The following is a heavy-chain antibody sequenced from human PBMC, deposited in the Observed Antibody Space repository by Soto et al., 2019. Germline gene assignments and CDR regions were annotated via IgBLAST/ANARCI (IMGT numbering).Heavy chain of an antibody. D-gene: IGHD3-10*01. Sequence: GSLRLSCAASGFTFSSYAMSWVRQAPGKGLEWVSAISGSGGSTYYADSVKGRFTISRDNSKNTLYLQMNSLIAEDTAVYYCASLGGRQDEISWFDPWGQGTLVTVSS. CDR2: ISGSGGST. V-gene: IGHV3-23*01. CDR1: GFTFSSYA. CDR3: ASLGGRQDEISWFDP. J-gene: IGHJ5*02.